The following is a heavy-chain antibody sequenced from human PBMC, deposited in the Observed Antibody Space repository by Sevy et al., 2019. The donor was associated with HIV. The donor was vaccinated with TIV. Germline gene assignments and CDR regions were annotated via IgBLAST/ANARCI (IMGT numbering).Heavy chain of an antibody. CDR3: ARDRSRRAVAGPDVFDP. CDR1: GFTFSDYY. Sequence: GGSLRLSCAASGFTFSDYYMSWIRQAPGKGLEWVSYISSSGSTIYCADSVKGRFTISRDNAKNSLYLQMNSLRAEDTAVYYCARDRSRRAVAGPDVFDPWGQGTLVTVSS. CDR2: ISSSGSTI. V-gene: IGHV3-11*01. D-gene: IGHD6-19*01. J-gene: IGHJ5*02.